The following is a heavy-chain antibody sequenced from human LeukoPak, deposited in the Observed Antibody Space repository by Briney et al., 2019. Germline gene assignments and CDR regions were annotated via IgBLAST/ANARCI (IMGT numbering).Heavy chain of an antibody. CDR2: IKQGGSDK. CDR3: AREASDYYDSSGGFDY. J-gene: IGHJ4*02. Sequence: PGGSLRLSCAASGFTFSSYWMNWVRQAPGKGLEWVANIKQGGSDKYYVDSVKGRFTISRDNAKNSLCLQMNSLRAEDTAVYYCAREASDYYDSSGGFDYWGQGTLVTVSS. V-gene: IGHV3-7*01. CDR1: GFTFSSYW. D-gene: IGHD3-22*01.